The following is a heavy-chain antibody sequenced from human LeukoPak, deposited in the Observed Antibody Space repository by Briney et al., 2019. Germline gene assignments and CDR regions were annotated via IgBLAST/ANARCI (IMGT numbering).Heavy chain of an antibody. CDR3: ASGRIWSGHYTTWFDP. J-gene: IGHJ5*02. Sequence: SETLSLTCTVSGGSINTNYWSWIRQPPGKGLEWIGYIYNSESTNYNPSLKGRVTISLDTSKNQFSLRLTSVTAADTAVYYCASGRIWSGHYTTWFDPWGQGTLVTVSS. V-gene: IGHV4-59*01. CDR2: IYNSEST. D-gene: IGHD3-3*01. CDR1: GGSINTNY.